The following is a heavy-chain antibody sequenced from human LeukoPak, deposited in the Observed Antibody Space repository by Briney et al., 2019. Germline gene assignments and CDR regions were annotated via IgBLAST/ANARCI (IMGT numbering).Heavy chain of an antibody. CDR3: ARDHQNPGYFDL. CDR2: IFSGGNT. Sequence: PGGSLRLSCAASGITVSSHHMSWVRQAPGKGLEWVSAIFSGGNTYYADSVKGRFTISRDNSKNTVYLQVNSLRTEDTAMYYCARDHQNPGYFDLWGRGTLVTVSS. CDR1: GITVSSHH. V-gene: IGHV3-53*01. J-gene: IGHJ2*01.